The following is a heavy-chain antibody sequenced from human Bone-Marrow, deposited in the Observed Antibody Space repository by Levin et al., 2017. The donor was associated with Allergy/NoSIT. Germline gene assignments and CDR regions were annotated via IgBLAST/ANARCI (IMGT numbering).Heavy chain of an antibody. CDR2: IYYSGST. Sequence: SETLSLTCTVSGGSVSSGSYYWSWIRQPPGTGLEWIGYIYYSGSTNYNPSLKSRVTISVDTSKNQFSLKLSSVTAADTAVYYCARDRAECSSTSCYLPSYYYYDYMDVWGKGTTVTVSS. CDR3: ARDRAECSSTSCYLPSYYYYDYMDV. V-gene: IGHV4-61*01. D-gene: IGHD2-2*01. J-gene: IGHJ6*03. CDR1: GGSVSSGSYY.